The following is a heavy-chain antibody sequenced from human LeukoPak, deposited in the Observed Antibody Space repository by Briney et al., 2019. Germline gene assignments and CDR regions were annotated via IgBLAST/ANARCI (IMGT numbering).Heavy chain of an antibody. CDR1: GFTFSSYA. J-gene: IGHJ5*02. CDR3: AKGRAGGSSSRVIGCFDP. CDR2: ISGSGGST. D-gene: IGHD6-13*01. V-gene: IGHV3-23*01. Sequence: GGLRLSCAASGFTFSSYAMSWGRQAPGKGREWVSGISGSGGSTYYADSVKGRFTISRDNSKNTLYMQMNSLRAEDTAVYYCAKGRAGGSSSRVIGCFDPWGQGTLDTVSS.